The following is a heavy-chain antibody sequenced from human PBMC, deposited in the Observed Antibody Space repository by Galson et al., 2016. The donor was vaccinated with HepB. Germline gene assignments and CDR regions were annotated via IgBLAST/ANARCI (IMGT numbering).Heavy chain of an antibody. Sequence: SLRLSCAASGSTFSSYEMNWVRQAPGKGLEWLSYISSGSGTIYYAGSVKGRFTIARDNARNSLYLQMNSLRAEDTAVYYCAKDRSYGYFGSGGMDGWGQGTTVTVSS. V-gene: IGHV3-48*03. D-gene: IGHD3-10*01. CDR1: GSTFSSYE. J-gene: IGHJ6*02. CDR3: AKDRSYGYFGSGGMDG. CDR2: ISSGSGTI.